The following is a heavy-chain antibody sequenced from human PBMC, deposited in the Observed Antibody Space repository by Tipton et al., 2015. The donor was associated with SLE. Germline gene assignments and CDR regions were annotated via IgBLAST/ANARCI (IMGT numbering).Heavy chain of an antibody. D-gene: IGHD3-10*01. CDR1: GGSISSHY. Sequence: LRLSCTVSGGSISSHYWSWIRQPPGKGLEWIGYIYYSGSTNYNPSLKSRVTISVDTSKNQFSLKLSSGTAAETAVYYCARGVLWFGFSRRAFDIWGQGTMVTVSS. V-gene: IGHV4-59*08. CDR2: IYYSGST. CDR3: ARGVLWFGFSRRAFDI. J-gene: IGHJ3*02.